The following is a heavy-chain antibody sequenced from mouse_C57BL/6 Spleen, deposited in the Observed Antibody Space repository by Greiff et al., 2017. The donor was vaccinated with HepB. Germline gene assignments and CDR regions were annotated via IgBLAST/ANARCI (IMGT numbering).Heavy chain of an antibody. D-gene: IGHD4-1*01. Sequence: QVQLQQSGAELVKPGASVKLSCKASGYTFTSYWMQWVKQRPGQGLEWIGEIDPSDSYTNYNQKFKGKATLTVDTSSSTAYMQLSSLTSEDSAVYYCARSLGQYAMDYWGQGTSVTVSS. V-gene: IGHV1-50*01. CDR1: GYTFTSYW. CDR2: IDPSDSYT. CDR3: ARSLGQYAMDY. J-gene: IGHJ4*01.